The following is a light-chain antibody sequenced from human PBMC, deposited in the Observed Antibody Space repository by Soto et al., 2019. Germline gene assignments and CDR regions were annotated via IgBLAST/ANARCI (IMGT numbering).Light chain of an antibody. Sequence: DIPLTQAPSFLSASAGDRVTITCRASQVISSYLAWYQQKPGRAPKLLIYAASTLQSGVPSRFSGSGSGTEFTLTITNLQPEDFATYYCQQLNSFPITFGQGTRLEIK. V-gene: IGKV1-9*01. J-gene: IGKJ5*01. CDR1: QVISSY. CDR3: QQLNSFPIT. CDR2: AAS.